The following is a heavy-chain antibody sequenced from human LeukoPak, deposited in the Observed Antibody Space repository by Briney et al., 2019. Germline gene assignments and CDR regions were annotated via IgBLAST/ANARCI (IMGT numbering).Heavy chain of an antibody. D-gene: IGHD6-13*01. Sequence: ASVKVSCKASGYTFTSYYMHWVRQAPGQGLEWMGIINPSGGSTSYAQKFQGRVTMTRDTSTSTVYMELSSLRSEDTAVYYCARGAAAAGTGGEFDHWGQGTLVTVSS. CDR1: GYTFTSYY. CDR3: ARGAAAAGTGGEFDH. V-gene: IGHV1-46*01. J-gene: IGHJ4*02. CDR2: INPSGGST.